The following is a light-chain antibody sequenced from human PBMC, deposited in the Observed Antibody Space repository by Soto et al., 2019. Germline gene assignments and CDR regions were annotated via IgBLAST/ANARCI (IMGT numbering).Light chain of an antibody. CDR3: SSDTSSSTLLYV. CDR1: SSDVGGYNY. Sequence: QSALTQPASVSGSPGQSITISCTGTSSDVGGYNYVSWYQQHPGKAPQLMIYDVSNRPSGVSNRFSGSKSGNTASLTISGLQAEDEADYYCSSDTSSSTLLYVFGTGTKVTVL. V-gene: IGLV2-14*01. J-gene: IGLJ1*01. CDR2: DVS.